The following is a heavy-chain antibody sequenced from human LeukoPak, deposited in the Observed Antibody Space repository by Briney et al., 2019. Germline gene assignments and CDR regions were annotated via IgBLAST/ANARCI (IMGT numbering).Heavy chain of an antibody. CDR1: GGSIRSPTYY. D-gene: IGHD3-22*01. V-gene: IGHV4-39*07. Sequence: PSGTLSLTCTVSGGSIRSPTYYWGWIRQPPGKGLEWIGSIYYSGNIYDNPSLMSRVTISVDTSKNQFSLNLSSVPAADTAVYFCARAPHFFDISGSRYYFDYWGQGTLVTVSS. J-gene: IGHJ4*02. CDR2: IYYSGNI. CDR3: ARAPHFFDISGSRYYFDY.